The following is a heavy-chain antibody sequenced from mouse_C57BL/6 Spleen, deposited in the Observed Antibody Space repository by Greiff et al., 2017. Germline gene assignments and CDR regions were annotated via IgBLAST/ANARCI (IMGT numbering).Heavy chain of an antibody. J-gene: IGHJ4*01. CDR1: GYAFTNYL. CDR3: ARFITTVGATGGNAMDY. Sequence: VQLQQSGAELVRPGTSVKVSCKASGYAFTNYLIEWVKQRPGQGLEWIGVINPGSGGTNYNEKFKGKATLTADNSSSTAYMQLSSLTSEDSAVYFCARFITTVGATGGNAMDYWGQGTSVTVSS. D-gene: IGHD1-1*01. V-gene: IGHV1-54*01. CDR2: INPGSGGT.